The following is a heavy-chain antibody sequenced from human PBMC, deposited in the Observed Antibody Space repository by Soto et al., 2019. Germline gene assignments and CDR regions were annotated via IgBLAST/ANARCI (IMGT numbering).Heavy chain of an antibody. J-gene: IGHJ5*02. CDR2: INTDGSRT. CDR1: GFTFSSYS. D-gene: IGHD3-10*01. Sequence: PGGSLRLSCAASGFTFSSYSMNWVRQAPGKGLMWVSRINTDGSRTTYADSVKGRFAISRDNAKNTVYLQMNSLRAEDTAVYYCARVKSGSYDWFDPWGQGTLVTVS. CDR3: ARVKSGSYDWFDP. V-gene: IGHV3-74*01.